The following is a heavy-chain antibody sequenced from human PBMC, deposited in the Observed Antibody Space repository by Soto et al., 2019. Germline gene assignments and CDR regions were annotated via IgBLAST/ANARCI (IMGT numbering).Heavy chain of an antibody. V-gene: IGHV1-69*02. CDR3: VRAPPGSYNWFDP. J-gene: IGHJ5*02. D-gene: IGHD3-10*01. Sequence: QVQLVQSGAEVKKPGSSVKVSCKASGGTFSSYTISWVRQAPGQGLEWMGRIIPILGIANYAQKFQGRVTITADKSTSTAYMELSSLRSEDTAVYYCVRAPPGSYNWFDPWGQGTLVTVSS. CDR1: GGTFSSYT. CDR2: IIPILGIA.